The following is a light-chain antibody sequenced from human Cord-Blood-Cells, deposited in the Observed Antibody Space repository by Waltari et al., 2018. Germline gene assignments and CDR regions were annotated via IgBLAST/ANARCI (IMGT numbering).Light chain of an antibody. J-gene: IGLJ2*01. V-gene: IGLV2-8*01. CDR2: EVS. Sequence: QSALTQPPSASGSPGQSVTISCTGTSSDVGGYNYVSWYQQHPGKAPKLMIYEVSKRLAGVPDRFAGSKSGNTASLTVSGLQAEDEADYCCSSYAGSNKVVFGGGTKLTVL. CDR3: SSYAGSNKVV. CDR1: SSDVGGYNY.